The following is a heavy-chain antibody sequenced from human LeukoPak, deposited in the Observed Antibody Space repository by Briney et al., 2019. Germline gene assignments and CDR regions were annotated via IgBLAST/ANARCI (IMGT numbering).Heavy chain of an antibody. CDR3: AKVTRVAVAGYFDY. Sequence: GGSLRLSCAACGFTFSGFAMSWVRQAPGKGLEWVSAVSNSGGSTYYADSEKGRFTISRDNSKNTLYLQMNSLRAEDTAVYYCAKVTRVAVAGYFDYWGQGTLVTVSS. J-gene: IGHJ4*02. D-gene: IGHD6-19*01. V-gene: IGHV3-23*01. CDR2: VSNSGGST. CDR1: GFTFSGFA.